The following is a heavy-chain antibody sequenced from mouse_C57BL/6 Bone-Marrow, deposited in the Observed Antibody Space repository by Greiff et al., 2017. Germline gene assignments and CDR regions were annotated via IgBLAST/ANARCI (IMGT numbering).Heavy chain of an antibody. V-gene: IGHV1-59*01. J-gene: IGHJ3*01. CDR2: IDPSDSYT. Sequence: VQLQQPGAELVRPGTSVKLSCKASGYTFISYWMHWVKQRPGQGLEWIGVIDPSDSYTNYNQKFKGKATLTVDTSSSTAYMQLSSLTSEDSAVYYCARSILRIAYWGQGTLVTVSA. D-gene: IGHD1-2*01. CDR1: GYTFISYW. CDR3: ARSILRIAY.